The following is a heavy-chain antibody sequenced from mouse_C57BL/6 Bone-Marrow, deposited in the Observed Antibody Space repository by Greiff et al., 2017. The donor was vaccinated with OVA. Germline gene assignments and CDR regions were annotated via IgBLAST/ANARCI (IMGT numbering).Heavy chain of an antibody. Sequence: EVMLVESGGGLVQPGGSMKLSCVASGFTFSNYWMNWVRQSPEKGLEWVAQIRLKSDNYATHYAESVKGRFTISRDDSKSSVYLQMNNVRAEDTESDYCTGRGDWYFDVWGTGTTVTVSS. V-gene: IGHV6-3*01. CDR2: IRLKSDNYAT. CDR1: GFTFSNYW. CDR3: TGRGDWYFDV. J-gene: IGHJ1*03.